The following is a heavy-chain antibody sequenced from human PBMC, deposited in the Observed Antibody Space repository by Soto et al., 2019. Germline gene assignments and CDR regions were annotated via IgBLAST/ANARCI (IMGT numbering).Heavy chain of an antibody. CDR1: GGSISSGGYY. CDR3: ARDDWNYVGYYYGMDV. D-gene: IGHD1-7*01. Sequence: SETLSLTWTVSGGSISSGGYYRSWIRQPPGKGLEWIGYIYYSGSTYYNPSLKSRVTISVDTSKNQFSLKLSSVTAADTAVYYCARDDWNYVGYYYGMDVWGQGTTVTVSS. V-gene: IGHV4-30-4*01. CDR2: IYYSGST. J-gene: IGHJ6*02.